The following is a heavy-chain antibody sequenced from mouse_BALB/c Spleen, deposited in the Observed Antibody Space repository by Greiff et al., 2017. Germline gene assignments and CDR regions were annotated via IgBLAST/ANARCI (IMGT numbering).Heavy chain of an antibody. CDR3: AISRAMRYFDV. CDR2: ILPGSGST. V-gene: IGHV1-9*01. J-gene: IGHJ1*01. CDR1: GYTFSSYW. Sequence: VQLVESGAELMKPGASVKISCKATGYTFSSYWIEWVKQRPGHGLEWIGEILPGSGSTNYNEKFKGKATFTADTSSNTAYMQLSSLTSEDSAVYYCAISRAMRYFDVWGAGTTVTVSS. D-gene: IGHD3-1*01.